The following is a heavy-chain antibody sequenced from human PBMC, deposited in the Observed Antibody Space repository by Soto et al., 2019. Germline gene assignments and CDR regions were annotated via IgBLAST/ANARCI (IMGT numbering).Heavy chain of an antibody. CDR1: GFTVNSNY. CDR2: TNTGGTT. D-gene: IGHD1-26*01. Sequence: GGSLRLCCAASGFTVNSNYMSWVRQAPGEGLQWVSITNTGGTTYYADSVKGRFTVSRDNSKNTLYLQMNSLRAEDTAVYYCAKGDGFILAVWGQGTTVTVS. V-gene: IGHV3-53*01. CDR3: AKGDGFILAV. J-gene: IGHJ6*02.